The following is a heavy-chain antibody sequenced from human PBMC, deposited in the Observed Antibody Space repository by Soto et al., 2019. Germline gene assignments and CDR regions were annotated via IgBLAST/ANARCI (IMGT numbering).Heavy chain of an antibody. CDR3: ARADTAMVTNYYYGMDV. D-gene: IGHD5-18*01. CDR2: IVVGSGNT. Sequence: SVKVSCKASGFTFTSSAMQWVRQARGQRLEWIGWIVVGSGNTNYAQKFQERVTITRDMSTSTAYMELSSLRSEDTAVYYCARADTAMVTNYYYGMDVWGQGTTVTVSS. CDR1: GFTFTSSA. V-gene: IGHV1-58*02. J-gene: IGHJ6*02.